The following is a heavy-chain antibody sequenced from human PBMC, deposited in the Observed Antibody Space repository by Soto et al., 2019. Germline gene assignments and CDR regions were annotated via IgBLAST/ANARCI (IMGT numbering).Heavy chain of an antibody. CDR3: AKGGSVSGNYYYYYGMDV. J-gene: IGHJ6*02. CDR1: GFTFSSYG. D-gene: IGHD3-16*01. V-gene: IGHV3-30*18. Sequence: GGSLRLSCAASGFTFSSYGMHWVRQAPGKGLEWVAVISYDGSNKYYADSVKGRFTISRDNSKNTLYLQMNSLRAEDTAVYYCAKGGSVSGNYYYYYGMDVWGQGTTVTVYS. CDR2: ISYDGSNK.